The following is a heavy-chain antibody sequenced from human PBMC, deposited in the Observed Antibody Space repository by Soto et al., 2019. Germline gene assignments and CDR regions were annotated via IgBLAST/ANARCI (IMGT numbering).Heavy chain of an antibody. D-gene: IGHD3-10*01. CDR2: IYYSGST. CDR1: DGSISTSSYY. Sequence: SETLSLTCTVSDGSISTSSYYWSWIRQPPGKGLEWIGYIYYSGSTNYNPSLKSRVTISVDTSKNQFSLKLSSVTAADTAVYYCARGLLWFGESGNNWFDPWGQGTLVTVSS. J-gene: IGHJ5*02. V-gene: IGHV4-61*01. CDR3: ARGLLWFGESGNNWFDP.